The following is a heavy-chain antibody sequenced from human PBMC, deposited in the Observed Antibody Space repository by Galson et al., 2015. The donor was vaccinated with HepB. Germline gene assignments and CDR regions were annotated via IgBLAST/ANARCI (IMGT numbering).Heavy chain of an antibody. Sequence: SLRLSCAASGFTFSAYGMHWVRQAPGKGLDWVAGITYDGGSRYYADSVKGRVTISRDNLKNTLFLQMSSLRPEDTAVYYCAKVATRGQWLARWNFDYWGQGILVTVSS. D-gene: IGHD6-19*01. CDR2: ITYDGGSR. CDR3: AKVATRGQWLARWNFDY. J-gene: IGHJ4*02. V-gene: IGHV3-30*18. CDR1: GFTFSAYG.